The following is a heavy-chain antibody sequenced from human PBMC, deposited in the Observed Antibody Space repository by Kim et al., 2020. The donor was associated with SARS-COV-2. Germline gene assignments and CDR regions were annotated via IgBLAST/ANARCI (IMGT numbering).Heavy chain of an antibody. CDR2: IRSKAYGGTT. CDR3: TSSSGWYWYFDL. V-gene: IGHV3-49*04. CDR1: GFTFGDYA. J-gene: IGHJ2*01. Sequence: GGSLRLSCTASGFTFGDYAMSWVRQAPGKGLEWVGFIRSKAYGGTTEYAASVKGRFTISRDDSKSIAYLQMNSLKTEDTAVYYCTSSSGWYWYFDLWGRGTXVTVSS. D-gene: IGHD6-19*01.